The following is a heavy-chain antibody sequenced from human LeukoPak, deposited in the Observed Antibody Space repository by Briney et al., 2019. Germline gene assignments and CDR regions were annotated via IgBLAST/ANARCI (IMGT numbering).Heavy chain of an antibody. Sequence: GGSLRLSCAASGFTFSSYAMSWVRQAPGKGLEWASAISGSGGSTYYADSVKGRFTISRDNSKNTLYLQMNSLRAEDTAVYYCAKGSGSSSWGYFDYWGQGTLVTVSS. V-gene: IGHV3-23*01. CDR3: AKGSGSSSWGYFDY. CDR1: GFTFSSYA. J-gene: IGHJ4*02. D-gene: IGHD6-6*01. CDR2: ISGSGGST.